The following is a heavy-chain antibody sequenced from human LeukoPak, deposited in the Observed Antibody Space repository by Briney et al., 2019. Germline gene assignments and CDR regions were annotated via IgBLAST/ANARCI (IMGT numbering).Heavy chain of an antibody. CDR2: ISGSGGST. D-gene: IGHD1-26*01. J-gene: IGHJ4*02. CDR1: GFTFSSYA. V-gene: IGHV3-23*01. Sequence: GGSLRLSCAASGFTFSSYAMSWVRQAPGKGLEWVSAISGSGGSTYYADSVKGRFTISRDNSKNTLYLQMNSLRAEGTAVYYCAKDREGGSYSNNYFDYWGQGTLVTVSS. CDR3: AKDREGGSYSNNYFDY.